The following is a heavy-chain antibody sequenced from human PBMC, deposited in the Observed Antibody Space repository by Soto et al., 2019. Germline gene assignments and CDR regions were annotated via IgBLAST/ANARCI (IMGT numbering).Heavy chain of an antibody. V-gene: IGHV2-5*02. J-gene: IGHJ5*02. CDR3: AHYVSTSPAGWFDP. CDR2: IYWDDDK. D-gene: IGHD3-10*02. Sequence: QITLKESGPTLVKPTQTLTLTCTFSGLSLSTSGEAVGWIRQPPGKALEWLALIYWDDDKRYNPTLKTRLTITKDTSTNQVVLTLPNMDPVDTATYYCAHYVSTSPAGWFDPWGQGILVTVSS. CDR1: GLSLSTSGEA.